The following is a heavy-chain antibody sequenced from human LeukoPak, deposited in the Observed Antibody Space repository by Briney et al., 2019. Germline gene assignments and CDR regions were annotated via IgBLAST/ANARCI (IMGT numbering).Heavy chain of an antibody. D-gene: IGHD2-2*01. CDR1: GFTFSSYV. J-gene: IGHJ5*02. CDR2: ISGGGGST. Sequence: GGSLRLSCAASGFTFSSYVMNWVRQAPGKGLEWVSVISGGGGSTYYADSVKGRFTISRDNSKYTLFLQMKSLRAEDTVVYYYAKGGFCSSTSFYVGWFDPWGQGTLVTVSS. CDR3: AKGGFCSSTSFYVGWFDP. V-gene: IGHV3-23*01.